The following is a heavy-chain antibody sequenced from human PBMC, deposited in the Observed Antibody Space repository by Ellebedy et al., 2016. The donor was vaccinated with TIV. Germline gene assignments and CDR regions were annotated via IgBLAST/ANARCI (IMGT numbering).Heavy chain of an antibody. CDR2: IYKGGNT. CDR3: ASGEFEVGDY. V-gene: IGHV4-39*01. D-gene: IGHD3-10*01. J-gene: IGHJ4*02. CDR1: GGSTSSSYY. Sequence: SETLSLTCTVSGGSTSSSYYWGWIRQPPGKGLEWIGSIYKGGNTNYNPSLNSRVTISVDTSKNQLSVRLSSVTAADTAVYYCASGEFEVGDYWGQGILVTVSS.